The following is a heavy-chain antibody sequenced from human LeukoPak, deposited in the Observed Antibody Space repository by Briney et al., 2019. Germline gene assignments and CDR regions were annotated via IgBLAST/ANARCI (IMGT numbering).Heavy chain of an antibody. CDR1: GYSISSGYY. D-gene: IGHD3-3*01. CDR2: IYHSGST. J-gene: IGHJ5*02. V-gene: IGHV4-38-2*02. Sequence: SETLSLTCTVSGYSISSGYYWGWIRQPPGKGLEWIGSIYHSGSTYYNPSLKSRVTISVDTSKNQFSLKLSSVTAADTAVYYCARAEPGESQRFLEWLSTPKNNWFDPWGQGTLVTVSS. CDR3: ARAEPGESQRFLEWLSTPKNNWFDP.